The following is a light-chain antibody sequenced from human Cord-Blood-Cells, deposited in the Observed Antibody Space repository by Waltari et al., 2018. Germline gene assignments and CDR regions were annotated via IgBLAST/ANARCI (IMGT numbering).Light chain of an antibody. J-gene: IGLJ2*01. V-gene: IGLV3-21*04. CDR3: QVWDSSSDLHVV. CDR2: YDS. Sequence: SYVLTQPPSVSVAPGKTARITCGGNNIGSKSVYWYQQKPGQAPVLVIYYDSDRPSGIPERFSGSNSGNTATLTISRVEAGDEADYYCQVWDSSSDLHVVFGGGTKLTVL. CDR1: NIGSKS.